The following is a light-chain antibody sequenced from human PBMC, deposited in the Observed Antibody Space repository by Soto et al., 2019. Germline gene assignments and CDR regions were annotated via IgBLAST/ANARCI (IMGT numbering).Light chain of an antibody. V-gene: IGLV1-40*01. CDR3: QSSDSSLSGSEV. CDR1: SSNIGAGYD. Sequence: QSVLTQPPSVSGAPGQGVTISCTGSSSNIGAGYDVHWYQQVPGTAPKLLIFGTTNRPSGVPDRFSGSKSGTSASLAITGLQADDEADYYCQSSDSSLSGSEVFGGGTKVNVL. CDR2: GTT. J-gene: IGLJ3*02.